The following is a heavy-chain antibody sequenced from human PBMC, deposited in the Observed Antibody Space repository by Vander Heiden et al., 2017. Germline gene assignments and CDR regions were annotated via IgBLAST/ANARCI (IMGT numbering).Heavy chain of an antibody. CDR1: GDSVTSSSAV. CDR3: AGSRDGIYASTSGAGALDV. V-gene: IGHV6-1*01. CDR2: TYYRSKWYS. Sequence: QVQLQQSCPGLAQSSPTLSLTCNNSGDSVTSSSAVWHWIRQSPSRGLEVVGRTYYRSKWYSDYAVSVKGRITINPDSSRNQFSLQLNSVTPEDAAVYYCAGSRDGIYASTSGAGALDVWGQGTMVTVSS. D-gene: IGHD3-22*01. J-gene: IGHJ3*01.